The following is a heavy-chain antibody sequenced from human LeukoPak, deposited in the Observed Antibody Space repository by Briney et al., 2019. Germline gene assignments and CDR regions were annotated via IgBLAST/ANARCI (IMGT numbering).Heavy chain of an antibody. D-gene: IGHD1-1*01. CDR1: GGTFSSYA. Sequence: ASVKVSCKASGGTFSSYAISWVRQAPGQGLEWMGGIIPIFGTANYAQKFQGRVTITADKSTSTAYMELSSLRSEDTAAYYCARDVSNWNDEDYYYGMDVWGKGTMVTVFS. CDR3: ARDVSNWNDEDYYYGMDV. CDR2: IIPIFGTA. V-gene: IGHV1-69*06. J-gene: IGHJ6*04.